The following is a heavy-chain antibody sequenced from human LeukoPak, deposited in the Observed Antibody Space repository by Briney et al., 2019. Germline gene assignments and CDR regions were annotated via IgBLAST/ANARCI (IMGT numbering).Heavy chain of an antibody. V-gene: IGHV4-39*07. CDR1: GGSISSSSYY. J-gene: IGHJ6*03. CDR3: ARIRYYYYMDV. CDR2: IYYSGST. Sequence: SETLSLTCTVSGGSISSSSYYWGWNRQPPGKGLEWIGSIYYSGSTYYNPSLKSRVTISVDTSKNQFSLKLSSVTAADTAVYYCARIRYYYYMDVWGKGTTVTVSS.